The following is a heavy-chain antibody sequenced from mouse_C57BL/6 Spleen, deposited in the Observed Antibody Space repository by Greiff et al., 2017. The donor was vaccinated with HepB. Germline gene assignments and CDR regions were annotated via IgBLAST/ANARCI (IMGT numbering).Heavy chain of an antibody. J-gene: IGHJ4*01. CDR1: GFTFSDYG. CDR2: ISSGSSTI. D-gene: IGHD1-1*01. V-gene: IGHV5-17*01. CDR3: ARRDYYGSSYDAMDY. Sequence: DVMLVESGGGLVKPGGSLKLSCAASGFTFSDYGMHWVRQAPEKGLEWVAYISSGSSTIYYADTVKGRFTISRDNAKNTLFLQMTSLRSDDTAMYYCARRDYYGSSYDAMDYWGQGTSVTVSS.